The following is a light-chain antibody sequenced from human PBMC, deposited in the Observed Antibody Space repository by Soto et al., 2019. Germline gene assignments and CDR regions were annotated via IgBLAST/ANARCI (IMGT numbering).Light chain of an antibody. J-gene: IGLJ1*01. CDR2: DVT. CDR3: SSYARSSTYV. Sequence: QSVLTQPASVSGSPGQSIAISCTRTSSDVGGYNYVSWYQQHPGKAPKLIIYDVTNRPSGVSNRFSGSKSGNTASLTISGLQAEDEADYYCSSYARSSTYVFGTGTKVTVL. CDR1: SSDVGGYNY. V-gene: IGLV2-14*01.